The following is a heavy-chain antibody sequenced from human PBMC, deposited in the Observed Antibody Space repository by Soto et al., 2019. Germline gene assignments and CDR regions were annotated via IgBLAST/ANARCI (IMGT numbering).Heavy chain of an antibody. CDR3: AKDKAAGTIDY. V-gene: IGHV3-23*01. CDR2: ISGSGGST. Sequence: PGGSLRLSCTASGFTFANYAMHWVRQAPGKGLEWVSAISGSGGSTYYADSVKGRFTISRDNSKNTLYLQMNSLRAEDTAVYYCAKDKAAGTIDYWGQGTLVTVSS. J-gene: IGHJ4*02. CDR1: GFTFANYA. D-gene: IGHD1-1*01.